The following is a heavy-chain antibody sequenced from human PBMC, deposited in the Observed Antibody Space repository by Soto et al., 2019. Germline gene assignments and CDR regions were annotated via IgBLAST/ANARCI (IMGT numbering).Heavy chain of an antibody. CDR2: ISSSGSTI. V-gene: IGHV3-11*01. Sequence: GGSLRLSCAASGFTFSDYYMSWIRQAPGKGLEWVSYISSSGSTIYYADSVKGRFTISRDNAKNSLYLQVNSLRAEDTAVYYCARGGLERDYYYYYMDVWGKGTTVTVSS. D-gene: IGHD1-1*01. CDR1: GFTFSDYY. J-gene: IGHJ6*03. CDR3: ARGGLERDYYYYYMDV.